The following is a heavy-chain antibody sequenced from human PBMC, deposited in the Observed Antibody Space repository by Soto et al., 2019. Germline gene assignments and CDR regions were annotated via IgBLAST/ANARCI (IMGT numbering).Heavy chain of an antibody. Sequence: PGGFLRLSCAASGFPFSSYAMSWVRQAPGKGLEWVSAISGSGGSTYYADSVKGRFTISRDNSKNTLYLQMNSLRAEDTAVYYCTKDLGALRYFDWLFDCWGQGTLVTVSS. CDR2: ISGSGGST. V-gene: IGHV3-23*01. D-gene: IGHD3-9*01. CDR1: GFPFSSYA. CDR3: TKDLGALRYFDWLFDC. J-gene: IGHJ4*02.